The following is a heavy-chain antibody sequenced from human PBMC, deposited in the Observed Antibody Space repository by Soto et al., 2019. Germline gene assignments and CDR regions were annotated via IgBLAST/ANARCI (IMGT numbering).Heavy chain of an antibody. CDR2: IYYSGST. V-gene: IGHV4-39*01. J-gene: IGHJ4*02. Sequence: PSETLSLTCTVSGGSISSSSYYWGWIRQPPGKGLEWIGSIYYSGSTYYNPSLKSRVTISVDTSKNQFSLKLSSVTAADTAVYYCARQVAVTRLYYFDYWGQGTLVTVSS. CDR1: GGSISSSSYY. CDR3: ARQVAVTRLYYFDY. D-gene: IGHD4-17*01.